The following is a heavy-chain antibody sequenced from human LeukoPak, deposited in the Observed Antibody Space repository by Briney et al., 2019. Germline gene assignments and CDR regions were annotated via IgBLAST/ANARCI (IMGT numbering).Heavy chain of an antibody. CDR1: GGSIATYY. CDR2: IYSSGST. CDR3: AREAGEYYDSSGPLYSDH. Sequence: PSETLSLTCTVSGGSIATYYWSWIRQPPGKGLEWIGYIYSSGSTNYNPSLKSRVTISADTSTNQFSLKLRSVTAADTAVYYCAREAGEYYDSSGPLYSDHWGQGTLVTVSS. J-gene: IGHJ4*02. V-gene: IGHV4-59*01. D-gene: IGHD3-22*01.